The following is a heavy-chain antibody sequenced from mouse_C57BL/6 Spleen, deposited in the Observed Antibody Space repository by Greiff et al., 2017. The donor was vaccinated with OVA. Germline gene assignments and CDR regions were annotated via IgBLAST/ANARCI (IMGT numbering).Heavy chain of an antibody. D-gene: IGHD2-4*01. J-gene: IGHJ2*01. Sequence: SGPGLVQPSQSLSITCTVSGFSLTSYGVHWVRQSPGKGLEWLGVIWSGGSTDYNAAFISRLSISKDNSKSQVFFKMNSLQADDTAIYYCARGDYDGRGYFDYWGQGTTLTVSS. CDR1: GFSLTSYG. V-gene: IGHV2-2*01. CDR3: ARGDYDGRGYFDY. CDR2: IWSGGST.